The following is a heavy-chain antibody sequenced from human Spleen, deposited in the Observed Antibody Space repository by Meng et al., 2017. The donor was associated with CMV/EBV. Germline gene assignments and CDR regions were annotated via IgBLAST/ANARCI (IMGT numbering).Heavy chain of an antibody. V-gene: IGHV1-69*02. Sequence: VSCKASGGTFSSYTISWVRQAPGQGLEWMGRIIPILGIANYAQKFQGRVTITADKSTSTAYMELSSLRSEDTAVYYCASPRAAINGKNAFDIWGQGTMVTVSS. D-gene: IGHD2-2*02. CDR3: ASPRAAINGKNAFDI. CDR1: GGTFSSYT. J-gene: IGHJ3*02. CDR2: IIPILGIA.